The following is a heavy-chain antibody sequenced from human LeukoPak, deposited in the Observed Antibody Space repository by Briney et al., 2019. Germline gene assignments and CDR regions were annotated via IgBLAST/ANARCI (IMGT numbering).Heavy chain of an antibody. V-gene: IGHV4-59*08. CDR1: GGSISSYY. D-gene: IGHD6-13*01. CDR3: ATLLSSSWSFDY. J-gene: IGHJ4*02. Sequence: PSETLSLTCTVSGGSISSYYWSWIRQPPGKGLEWIGYIYYSGSNNYTPSLKSRVTISVDTSKNQFSLKLRSVTAADTAVYYCATLLSSSWSFDYWGQGTLVTVSS. CDR2: IYYSGSN.